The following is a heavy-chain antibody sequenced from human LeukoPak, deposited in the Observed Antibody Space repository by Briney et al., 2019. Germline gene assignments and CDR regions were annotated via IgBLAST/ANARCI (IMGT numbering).Heavy chain of an antibody. CDR3: PRGYYDYVWGSYGSNKDDAFDI. CDR1: GGTLRSYA. D-gene: IGHD3-16*01. J-gene: IGHJ3*02. CDR2: IFPIFGTA. Sequence: ASVKVSCKASGGTLRSYAISWVRQAPGQGREWMGRIFPIFGTANYAQKFQGRVTNTTDESTSTAYMGLSSLTAADTAVYDFPRGYYDYVWGSYGSNKDDAFDIWGQGTMVTVSS. V-gene: IGHV1-69*05.